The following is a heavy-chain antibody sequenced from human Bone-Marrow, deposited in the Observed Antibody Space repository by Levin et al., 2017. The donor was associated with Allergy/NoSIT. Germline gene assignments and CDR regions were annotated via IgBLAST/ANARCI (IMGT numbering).Heavy chain of an antibody. D-gene: IGHD3-3*01. V-gene: IGHV5-51*01. J-gene: IGHJ4*02. CDR2: IYPRDSDT. CDR1: GYRFDVFW. Sequence: GESLKISCQVSGYRFDVFWIGWVRQLPGKGLEWMGIIYPRDSDTRYSASFQGQVTISADKSIATTYLQWKSLKASDSAIYYCARHHQSGAEWHGIDYWGQGTPVTVSS. CDR3: ARHHQSGAEWHGIDY.